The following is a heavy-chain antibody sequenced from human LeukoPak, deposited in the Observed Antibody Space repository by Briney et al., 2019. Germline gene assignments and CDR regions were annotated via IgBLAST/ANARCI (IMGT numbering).Heavy chain of an antibody. Sequence: SETLSLTCTVSGGSISSYYWSWIRQPAGKGLEWIGRIYTSGSTNYNPSLKSRVTISVDTSKNQFSLKLSSVTAADRAVYCARHEWGITNAFDIWGQGTMVTGSS. CDR1: GGSISSYY. CDR3: ARHEWGITNAFDI. V-gene: IGHV4-4*07. D-gene: IGHD1-14*01. J-gene: IGHJ3*02. CDR2: IYTSGST.